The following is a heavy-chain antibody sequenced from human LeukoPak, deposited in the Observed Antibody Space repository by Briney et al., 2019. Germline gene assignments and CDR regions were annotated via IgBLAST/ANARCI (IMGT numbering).Heavy chain of an antibody. V-gene: IGHV3-30*02. D-gene: IGHD2-21*02. CDR2: IRYDGSNK. J-gene: IGHJ3*02. Sequence: GGSLRLSCAASGFTFSSYGMHWVRQAPGKGLEWVAFIRYDGSNKYYADSVKGRFTISRDNSKHTLYLQMNSLRAEDTAVYYCARDDGGDFNDAFDIWGQGTMVTVSS. CDR1: GFTFSSYG. CDR3: ARDDGGDFNDAFDI.